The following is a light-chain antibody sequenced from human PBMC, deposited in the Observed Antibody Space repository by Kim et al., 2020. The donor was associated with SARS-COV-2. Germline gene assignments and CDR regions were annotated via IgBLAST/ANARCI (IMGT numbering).Light chain of an antibody. CDR3: QQYNSHST. Sequence: DIQMTQSPSTLSASVGDRVAITCRASRSLSNRLAWYQVKPGKAPKLLIYDASTLDTGVPSRFSGGVSGTDFTLNISSLQPDDFATYYCQQYNSHSTFGRGTKVDIK. V-gene: IGKV1-5*01. CDR1: RSLSNR. CDR2: DAS. J-gene: IGKJ1*01.